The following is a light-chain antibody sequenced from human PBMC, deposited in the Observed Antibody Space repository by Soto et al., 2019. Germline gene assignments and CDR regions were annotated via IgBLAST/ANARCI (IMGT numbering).Light chain of an antibody. CDR1: QSISSW. V-gene: IGKV1-5*01. CDR3: QQYNSHYT. Sequence: DIQMTQSPSTLSASVGDRVTITCRASQSISSWLAWYQQNPGKAPKLLIYDASSLESGVPSRFSGSGSGTEFTLTISSLQPDDFATYYCQQYNSHYTFGQGTKLEIK. J-gene: IGKJ2*01. CDR2: DAS.